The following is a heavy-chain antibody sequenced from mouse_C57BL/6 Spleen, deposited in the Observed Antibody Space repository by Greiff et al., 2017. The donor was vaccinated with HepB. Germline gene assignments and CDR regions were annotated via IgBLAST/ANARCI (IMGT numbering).Heavy chain of an antibody. CDR2: ISYDGSN. CDR3: ASIYYGNYEAY. J-gene: IGHJ3*01. D-gene: IGHD2-1*01. Sequence: EVQLQESGPGLVKPSQSLSLTCSVTGYSITSGYYWNWIRQFPGNKLEWMGYISYDGSNNYNPSLKNRISITRDTSKNQFFLKLNSVTTEDTATYYCASIYYGNYEAYWGQGTLVTVSA. CDR1: GYSITSGYY. V-gene: IGHV3-6*01.